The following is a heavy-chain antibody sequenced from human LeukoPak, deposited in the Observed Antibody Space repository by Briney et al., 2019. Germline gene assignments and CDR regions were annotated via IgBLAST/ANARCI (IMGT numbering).Heavy chain of an antibody. CDR3: EREVQEAFDI. CDR1: GFTFSSYE. Sequence: GGSLRLSCAASGFTFSSYEMNWVRQAPGKGLEWVSYISASGNTIYYADSVKGRFTIYRDSAKNSLYLKMSRLRAEETAVHYCEREVQEAFDIWGQGTMVTVSS. V-gene: IGHV3-48*03. CDR2: ISASGNTI. D-gene: IGHD1-1*01. J-gene: IGHJ3*02.